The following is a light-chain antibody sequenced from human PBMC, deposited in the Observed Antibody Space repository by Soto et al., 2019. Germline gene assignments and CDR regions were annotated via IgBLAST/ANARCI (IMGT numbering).Light chain of an antibody. J-gene: IGKJ1*01. CDR2: GAS. Sequence: EIVMTQSPATLSVSPGERATLSCRASQSVGGNLAWYQQRPGQAPRLLIYGASTRATGIPARFSGSGSGTDFTLTISSLQSEDFAVYFCQQYHIWPSWTFGQGTKVDIK. CDR1: QSVGGN. V-gene: IGKV3-15*01. CDR3: QQYHIWPSWT.